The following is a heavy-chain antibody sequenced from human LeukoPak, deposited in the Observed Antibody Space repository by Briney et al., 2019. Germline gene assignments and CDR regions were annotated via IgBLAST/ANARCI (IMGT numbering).Heavy chain of an antibody. CDR3: ARDGLARYCSSTSCPDDWFDP. CDR1: VYTFTSYG. CDR2: INAYNGNT. D-gene: IGHD2-2*01. J-gene: IGHJ5*02. V-gene: IGHV1-18*01. Sequence: GASVKVSFKSSVYTFTSYGSSWVRQAPGQGLEWMGFINAYNGNTNYAQKLQGRVTMTTDTSTSTAYMELRRLRSDETAVYYCARDGLARYCSSTSCPDDWFDPWGQGTLVTVSS.